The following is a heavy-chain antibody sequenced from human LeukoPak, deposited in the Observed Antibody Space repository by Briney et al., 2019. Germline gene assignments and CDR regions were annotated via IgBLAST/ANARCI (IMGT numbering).Heavy chain of an antibody. J-gene: IGHJ3*02. CDR2: TNSDGSST. CDR3: AREVAMAAYDI. Sequence: GGSLRLSCAASGFTFSIYWVHWVRQAPGKGRVCVLRTNSDGSSTSYADSVKGRFTISRDNATNTLYLQMNSLRAEESAVYYCAREVAMAAYDIWGQGTMVTVSS. V-gene: IGHV3-74*01. CDR1: GFTFSIYW. D-gene: IGHD6-19*01.